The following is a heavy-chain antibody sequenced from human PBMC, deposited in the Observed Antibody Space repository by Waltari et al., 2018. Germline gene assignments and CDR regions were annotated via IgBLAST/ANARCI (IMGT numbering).Heavy chain of an antibody. CDR2: ISPNSIST. V-gene: IGHV3-23*01. J-gene: IGHJ4*02. CDR3: ARVLANSSGWFIDY. D-gene: IGHD6-19*01. Sequence: EVQLLESGGGLVQPGGSLRLSCTASGLSFSTYGMTWVRQAPGKGLEWVSSISPNSISTYYADSVKGRFTISRDNSKSTVILQLSSLRVEDTAIYYCARVLANSSGWFIDYWGQGTLVTVSS. CDR1: GLSFSTYG.